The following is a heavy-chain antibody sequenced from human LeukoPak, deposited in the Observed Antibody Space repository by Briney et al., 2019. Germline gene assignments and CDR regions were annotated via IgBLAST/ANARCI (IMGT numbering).Heavy chain of an antibody. D-gene: IGHD3-10*01. V-gene: IGHV4-59*01. J-gene: IGHJ4*02. CDR2: IYYSGST. Sequence: SETLSLTCTVSGGSISSYYWSWIRQPPGKGLEWTGYIYYSGSTNYNPSLKSRVTISVDTSKNQFSLKLSSVTAADTAVYYCASSRGRCFDYWGQGTLVTVSS. CDR1: GGSISSYY. CDR3: ASSRGRCFDY.